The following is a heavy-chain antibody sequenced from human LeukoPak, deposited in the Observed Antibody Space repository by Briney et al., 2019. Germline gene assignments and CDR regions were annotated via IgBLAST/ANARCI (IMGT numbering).Heavy chain of an antibody. CDR3: ARVAGSSSWYIYFQH. V-gene: IGHV3-48*04. CDR1: GGSTFRRYD. J-gene: IGHJ1*01. D-gene: IGHD6-13*01. Sequence: GGSLRLSCAASGGSTFRRYDLNWVRQAPGKGLEWVSYISSSSSTIYYADSVKGRFTISRDNAKNSLYLQMSSLRSEDTAVYYCARVAGSSSWYIYFQHWGQGTLVTVSS. CDR2: ISSSSSTI.